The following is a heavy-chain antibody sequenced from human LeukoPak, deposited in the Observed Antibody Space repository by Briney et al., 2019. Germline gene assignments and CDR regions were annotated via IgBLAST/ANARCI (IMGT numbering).Heavy chain of an antibody. D-gene: IGHD2-2*01. CDR3: AKDRDCSSTGCYVFAN. Sequence: PGGSLRLSCAASGVTLRNYAMTWIRQAPGKGLQGVSVISGDGESTYYADSVRDRFTISRDNSKNTMYLQMNNLRAEDTAIYYCAKDRDCSSTGCYVFANWGQGTLVTVSS. CDR2: ISGDGEST. J-gene: IGHJ4*02. CDR1: GVTLRNYA. V-gene: IGHV3-23*01.